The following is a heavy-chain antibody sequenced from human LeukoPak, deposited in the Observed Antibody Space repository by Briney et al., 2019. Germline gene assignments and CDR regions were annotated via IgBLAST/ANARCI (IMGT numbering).Heavy chain of an antibody. Sequence: GGSLRLSCAASGFTFSTYGMHWVRQAPGKGLEWVAFIQYNGNNKYHADSVKGRFTISRDNAENSLYLQMNSLRAEDTAVYYCARGVDGNTAFDIWGQGTMVTVSS. CDR3: ARGVDGNTAFDI. CDR1: GFTFSTYG. CDR2: IQYNGNNK. D-gene: IGHD6-19*01. J-gene: IGHJ3*02. V-gene: IGHV3-30*02.